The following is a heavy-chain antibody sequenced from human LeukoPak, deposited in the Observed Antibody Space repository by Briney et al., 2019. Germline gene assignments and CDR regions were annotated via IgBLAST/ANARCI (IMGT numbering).Heavy chain of an antibody. J-gene: IGHJ4*02. Sequence: PGGCLRLSCATSGFTFSSYWMSWGRPAPGKGLEWVANINQHGNEKYYVDSVKGRFTISRDNAKNSLYLPMNSLRAGDTAVYYCARDARPNYYTSGSGIWGQGTLVTVSS. CDR3: ARDARPNYYTSGSGI. CDR2: INQHGNEK. D-gene: IGHD3-10*01. CDR1: GFTFSSYW. V-gene: IGHV3-7*01.